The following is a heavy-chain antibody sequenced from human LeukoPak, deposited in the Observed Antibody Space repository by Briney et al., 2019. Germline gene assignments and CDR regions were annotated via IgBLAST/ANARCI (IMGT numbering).Heavy chain of an antibody. V-gene: IGHV4-34*01. J-gene: IGHJ3*02. Sequence: SETLSLTCAVYGGSFSGYYWSWIRQPPGKGLEWIGEINHSGSTNYNPSLKSRVTISVDTSKNQFSLKLSSVTAADTAVYYCARGLAGGTDAFDIWGQGTMVTVSS. CDR1: GGSFSGYY. D-gene: IGHD2-15*01. CDR2: INHSGST. CDR3: ARGLAGGTDAFDI.